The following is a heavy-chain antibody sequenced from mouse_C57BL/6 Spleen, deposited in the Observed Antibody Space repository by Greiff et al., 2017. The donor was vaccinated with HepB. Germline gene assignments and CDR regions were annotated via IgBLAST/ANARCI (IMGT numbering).Heavy chain of an antibody. CDR1: GYTFTSYW. V-gene: IGHV1-61*01. J-gene: IGHJ1*03. CDR3: ARGGYGSSYGYFDV. Sequence: QVQLQQPGAELVRPGSSVKLSCKASGYTFTSYWMDWVKQRPGQGLEWIGNIYPSDSETHYNQKFKDKATLTVDKSSSTAYMQLSSLTSEDSAVYDCARGGYGSSYGYFDVWGTGTTVTVSS. CDR2: IYPSDSET. D-gene: IGHD1-1*01.